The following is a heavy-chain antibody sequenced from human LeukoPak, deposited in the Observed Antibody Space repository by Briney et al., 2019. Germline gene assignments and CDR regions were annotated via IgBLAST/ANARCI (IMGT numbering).Heavy chain of an antibody. D-gene: IGHD5/OR15-5a*01. CDR3: ARDLRRFAAYYFDY. CDR1: GFTFSGYA. V-gene: IGHV3-30*03. CDR2: ISSDGRDK. J-gene: IGHJ4*02. Sequence: GGSLRLSCAASGFTFSGYAIHWVRQAPGKGLEWLAVISSDGRDKHHADSVKGRFTISRDNSKNTLYLQTDSLRAEDTAVYYCARDLRRFAAYYFDYWGQGTLVTVSS.